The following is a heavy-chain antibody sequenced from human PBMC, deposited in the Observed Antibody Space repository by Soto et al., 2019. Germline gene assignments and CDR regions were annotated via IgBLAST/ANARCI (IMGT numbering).Heavy chain of an antibody. Sequence: EVQLVESGEGLVQPGGSLKLSCAASGFIFSDSALHWVRQASGKGLEWVGRIRRKANNYATTYAASVEGRFAISRDDSKNTAYLQMNSLKTEDTAIYYCTRGIDVWSGYPSYYLDYWGQGTLVTVSS. V-gene: IGHV3-73*02. CDR2: IRRKANNYAT. CDR1: GFIFSDSA. D-gene: IGHD3-3*01. CDR3: TRGIDVWSGYPSYYLDY. J-gene: IGHJ4*02.